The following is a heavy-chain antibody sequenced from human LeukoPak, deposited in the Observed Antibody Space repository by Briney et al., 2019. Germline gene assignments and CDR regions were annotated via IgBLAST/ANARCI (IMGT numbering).Heavy chain of an antibody. CDR2: INSDGSST. D-gene: IGHD2-21*01. CDR3: VRFTVDSEDY. V-gene: IGHV3-74*01. J-gene: IGHJ4*02. Sequence: GGSLRLSCAASGFTFSSYWMHWVRQAPEKGLVWVSRINSDGSSTNYADSVKGRFTISRDNAKNTLYLQMNSLRAEDTAVYYCVRFTVDSEDYWGQGTLVTVSP. CDR1: GFTFSSYW.